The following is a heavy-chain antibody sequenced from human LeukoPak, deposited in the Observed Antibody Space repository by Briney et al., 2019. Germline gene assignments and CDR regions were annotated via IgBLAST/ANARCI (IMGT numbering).Heavy chain of an antibody. J-gene: IGHJ4*02. CDR2: IYPGDSDA. CDR3: ARQSTDYDSFDY. D-gene: IGHD3-16*01. Sequence: GESLKISCQGSGYSFTSYWIGWVRQMPGKGLEWMGIIYPGDSDARYSPSFQGQAPNSADKSISTAYLQWSSLKASDTAMYYCARQSTDYDSFDYWGQGTLVTVSS. CDR1: GYSFTSYW. V-gene: IGHV5-51*01.